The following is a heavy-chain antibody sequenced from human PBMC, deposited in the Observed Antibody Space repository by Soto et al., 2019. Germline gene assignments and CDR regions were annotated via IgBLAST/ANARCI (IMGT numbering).Heavy chain of an antibody. CDR2: ISPSGSNT. D-gene: IGHD3-16*01. CDR1: GLTFNRHS. Sequence: HPGGSLRLSCTASGLTFNRHSMSWVRQAPGTGLEWVSTISPSGSNTHYADSVKGRFTISRDNSRNTLDLQMSSLRAADTALYYCVSWVSAHFDYWGQGTPVTVSS. CDR3: VSWVSAHFDY. J-gene: IGHJ4*02. V-gene: IGHV3-23*05.